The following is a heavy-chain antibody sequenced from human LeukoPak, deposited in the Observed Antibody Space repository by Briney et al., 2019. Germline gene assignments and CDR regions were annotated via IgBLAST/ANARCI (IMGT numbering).Heavy chain of an antibody. V-gene: IGHV4-4*02. Sequence: SGTLSLTCAVSGGSILTTNWWSWVRQPPGKGLEGIGEVHLSGTSNYNPSLKSRVSMSIDKSKNQLSLKLTSVTAADTAMYYCARESGAFSPFGFWGQGTLVTVSS. CDR1: GGSILTTNW. CDR3: ARESGAFSPFGF. J-gene: IGHJ4*02. D-gene: IGHD1-26*01. CDR2: VHLSGTS.